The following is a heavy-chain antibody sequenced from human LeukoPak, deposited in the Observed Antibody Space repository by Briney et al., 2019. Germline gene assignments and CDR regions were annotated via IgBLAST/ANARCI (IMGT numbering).Heavy chain of an antibody. Sequence: GASVKVSCKASGYTFTNYDINWVRQATGQGVEWMGWMNPNSGNTGYAQKFQGRVTITRNTSISTAYMELSSLRSEDTAVYYCARLGVFEAIGSDYWGQGTLVTVSS. D-gene: IGHD3-16*01. J-gene: IGHJ4*02. CDR2: MNPNSGNT. CDR1: GYTFTNYD. CDR3: ARLGVFEAIGSDY. V-gene: IGHV1-8*03.